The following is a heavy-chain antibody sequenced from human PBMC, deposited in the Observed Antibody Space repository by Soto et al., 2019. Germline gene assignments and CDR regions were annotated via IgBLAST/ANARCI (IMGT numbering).Heavy chain of an antibody. CDR1: GFTFSSYS. V-gene: IGHV3-48*02. D-gene: IGHD3-22*01. CDR3: AREQYDSSPLGAFDI. CDR2: ISSSSSTI. J-gene: IGHJ3*02. Sequence: EVQLVESGGGLVQPGGSLRLSCAASGFTFSSYSMNWVRQAPGKGLEWVSSISSSSSTIYYADSVKGRFTISRDKAKNSLYRQMNSVRDEDTAVYYCAREQYDSSPLGAFDIWGQGTMVTVSS.